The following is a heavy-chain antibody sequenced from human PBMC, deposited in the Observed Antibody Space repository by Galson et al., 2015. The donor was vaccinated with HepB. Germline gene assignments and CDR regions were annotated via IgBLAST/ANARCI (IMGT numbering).Heavy chain of an antibody. J-gene: IGHJ4*02. CDR1: GFRLSDSW. D-gene: IGHD3-3*01. CDR2: INEDGSTK. CDR3: ARSLVTIFAVFTIPPDY. V-gene: IGHV3-7*03. Sequence: SLRLSCAASGFRLSDSWMTWVRQSAGRGLEWVANINEDGSTKFYLDSVKGRFTISRDNAKNSVFLQMNNLRADDTAVYYCARSLVTIFAVFTIPPDYWGQGTLVTVSS.